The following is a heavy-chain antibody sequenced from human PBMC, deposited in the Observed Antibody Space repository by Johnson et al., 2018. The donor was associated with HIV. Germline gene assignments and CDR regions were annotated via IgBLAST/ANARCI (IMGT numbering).Heavy chain of an antibody. V-gene: IGHV3-33*06. D-gene: IGHD1-14*01. CDR1: GFTFSSYA. Sequence: QVQLVESGGGVVQPGRSLRLSCAASGFTFSSYALHWVRQAPGKVLDWVAIIRSDGSNKYYADFMKGRFTISRDNSKNTMYHQMNSLRAEDTSVYYCAKDDALQREPNAFDIWGQGTMVTVSS. CDR3: AKDDALQREPNAFDI. CDR2: IRSDGSNK. J-gene: IGHJ3*02.